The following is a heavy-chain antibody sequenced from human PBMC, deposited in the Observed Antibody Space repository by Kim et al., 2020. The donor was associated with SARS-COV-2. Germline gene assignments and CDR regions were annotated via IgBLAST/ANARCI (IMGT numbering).Heavy chain of an antibody. CDR1: GFTFSSYD. CDR3: ARGNVEMATIDY. CDR2: IGTAGDT. J-gene: IGHJ4*02. Sequence: GGSLRLSCAASGFTFSSYDMHWVRQATGKGLEWVSAIGTAGDTYYPGSVKGRFTISRENAKNSLYLQMNSLRAGDTAVYYCARGNVEMATIDYWGQGTLVTVSS. D-gene: IGHD5-12*01. V-gene: IGHV3-13*01.